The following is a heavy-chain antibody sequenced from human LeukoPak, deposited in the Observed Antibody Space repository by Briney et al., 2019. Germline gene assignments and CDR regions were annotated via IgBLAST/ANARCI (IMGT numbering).Heavy chain of an antibody. CDR2: IYYSGST. Sequence: SETLSLTCTVSGGSISSYYWSWIRQPPGKGLEWIGYIYYSGSTNYNPSLKSRVTISVDTSKNQFSLKLSSVTAADTAVYYCARDPGVVVPAATYYYYMDVWGKGTTVTVSS. D-gene: IGHD2-2*01. CDR3: ARDPGVVVPAATYYYYMDV. V-gene: IGHV4-59*01. CDR1: GGSISSYY. J-gene: IGHJ6*03.